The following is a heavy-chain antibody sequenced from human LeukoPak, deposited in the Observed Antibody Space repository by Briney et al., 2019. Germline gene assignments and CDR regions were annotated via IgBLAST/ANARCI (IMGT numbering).Heavy chain of an antibody. J-gene: IGHJ6*03. D-gene: IGHD4-23*01. V-gene: IGHV1-8*01. CDR2: MNPNSGNT. CDR1: GYTFTSYD. Sequence: GSSVNDTLKASGYTFTSYDINWLRQATGQGLEWMGWMNPNSGNTGYAQKFQARFTMTKNTSITTAYMGLSSLRSEDTAVYYCARALRWTTNSNYYTCACGKGSTVTVSS. CDR3: ARALRWTTNSNYYTCA.